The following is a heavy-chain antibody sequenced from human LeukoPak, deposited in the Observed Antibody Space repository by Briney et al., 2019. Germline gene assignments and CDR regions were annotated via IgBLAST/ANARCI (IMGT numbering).Heavy chain of an antibody. CDR3: ARGLCSSGWYVFDY. Sequence: SETLSLTCTVSGGSISSYYWSWIRQPAGKELEWIGRIYTSGSTNYNPSLKSRVTMSVDTSKNQFSLKLSSVTAADTAVYYCARGLCSSGWYVFDYWGQGTLVTVSS. J-gene: IGHJ4*02. D-gene: IGHD6-19*01. CDR1: GGSISSYY. CDR2: IYTSGST. V-gene: IGHV4-4*07.